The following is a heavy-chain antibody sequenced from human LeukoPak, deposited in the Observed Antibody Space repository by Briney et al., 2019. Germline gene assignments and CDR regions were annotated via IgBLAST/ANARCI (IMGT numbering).Heavy chain of an antibody. CDR2: IDWDDDK. J-gene: IGHJ4*02. CDR3: ARIRYYGSGSSYYFDY. V-gene: IGHV2-70*11. CDR1: GFSLSTSGMC. D-gene: IGHD3-10*01. Sequence: SGPTLVNPTQTLTLTCTFSGFSLSTSGMCVSWIRQPPGKALEWLARIDWDDDKYYSTSLKTRLTISKDTSKSQVVLTMTNMDPVDTATYYCARIRYYGSGSSYYFDYWGQGTLVTVSS.